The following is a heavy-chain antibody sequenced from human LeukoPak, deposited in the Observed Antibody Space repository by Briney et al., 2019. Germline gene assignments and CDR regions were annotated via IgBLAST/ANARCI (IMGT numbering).Heavy chain of an antibody. J-gene: IGHJ4*02. D-gene: IGHD3-22*01. CDR1: GFTFTSSA. V-gene: IGHV1-58*02. CDR3: AAVRYYYDSSGYDY. Sequence: SVKDSCKASGFTFTSSAMQRVRQARGQRLERIGWIVVGSGNTNYAQKFQERVTITMDMSTSTAYMELSSLRSEDTAVYYCAAVRYYYDSSGYDYWGQRTLVTVSS. CDR2: IVVGSGNT.